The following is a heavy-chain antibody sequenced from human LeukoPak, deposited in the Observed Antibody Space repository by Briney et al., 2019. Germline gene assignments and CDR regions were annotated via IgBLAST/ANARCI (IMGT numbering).Heavy chain of an antibody. Sequence: GSLRLSCAASGFTFSDYYMSWIRQPPGKGLEWIGSIYYSGSTYYNPSLKSRVTISVDTSKNRFSLKLSSVTAADTAVYYCARITFGGVIARQKDYWGQGTLVTVSS. CDR2: IYYSGST. D-gene: IGHD3-16*02. CDR1: GFTFSDYY. J-gene: IGHJ4*02. V-gene: IGHV4-38-2*01. CDR3: ARITFGGVIARQKDY.